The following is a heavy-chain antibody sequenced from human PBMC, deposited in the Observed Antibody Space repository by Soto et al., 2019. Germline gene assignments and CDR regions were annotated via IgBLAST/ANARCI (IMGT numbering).Heavy chain of an antibody. V-gene: IGHV4-30-4*01. D-gene: IGHD2-2*01. CDR3: DRVVRLCSSPSCRGRNWFDT. CDR2: MFYTRTT. Sequence: ISYGAISMKKNYWSWIRQPPGKGLEWIGYMFYTRTTYYNPSLKSRITISMHTSKNQFPLRLPSVTAADTAEYHCDRVVRLCSSPSCRGRNWFDTWRQGPRAT. J-gene: IGHJ5*02. CDR1: YGAISMKKNY.